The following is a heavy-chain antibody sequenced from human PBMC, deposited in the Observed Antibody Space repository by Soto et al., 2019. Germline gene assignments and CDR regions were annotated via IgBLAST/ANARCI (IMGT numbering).Heavy chain of an antibody. J-gene: IGHJ6*02. CDR3: ARLSFSYGVDV. V-gene: IGHV4-4*02. CDR1: GGSISSANW. Sequence: PSETLSLTCAVSGGSISSANWWTWVRQPPGKGLEWIGEIYHGGSTSYNPSLKSRVTLSLDKFKNHFSLNLTSVTAADTAVYYCARLSFSYGVDVWGQGTTATVSS. CDR2: IYHGGST.